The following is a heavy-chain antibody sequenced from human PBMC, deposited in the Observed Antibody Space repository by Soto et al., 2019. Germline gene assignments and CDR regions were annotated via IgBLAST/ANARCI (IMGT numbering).Heavy chain of an antibody. CDR3: ARTYNWNSEGFDH. CDR2: ISTNSGNT. V-gene: IGHV1-18*04. J-gene: IGHJ4*02. CDR1: GYPFGTYA. Sequence: ASVKVSCKASGYPFGTYAITWVRQAPGQGLEWVGWISTNSGNTCYAQNFQGRVTLTTDTSTTTAYMEFRSLTSDDTAIYYCARTYNWNSEGFDHWGQGTLVTVSS. D-gene: IGHD1-7*01.